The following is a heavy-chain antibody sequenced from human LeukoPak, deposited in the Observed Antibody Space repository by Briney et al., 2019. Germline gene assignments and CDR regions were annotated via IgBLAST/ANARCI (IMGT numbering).Heavy chain of an antibody. J-gene: IGHJ5*02. D-gene: IGHD6-13*01. CDR1: GGSISSSSYY. CDR3: AREGDISSVGWFDP. V-gene: IGHV4-39*07. Sequence: EASETLSLTCTVSGGSISSSSYYWGWIRQPPGKGLEWIGNIYHSGRTYYNPSLKSRVTISVDTSKNQFSLKLSSVTAADTAVYYCAREGDISSVGWFDPWGQGTLVTVSS. CDR2: IYHSGRT.